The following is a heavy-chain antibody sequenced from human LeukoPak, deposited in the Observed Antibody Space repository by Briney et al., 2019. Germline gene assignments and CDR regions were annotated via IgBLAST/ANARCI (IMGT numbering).Heavy chain of an antibody. CDR2: MQSSGIS. Sequence: SETLSLTCSVPGGSISTYHWNWIRKPPGKGLEWIGYMQSSGISNYSPSLKSRVTISVDTSKNQFVLNLSSVTAADTAVYYCARDKQHSYGRYFDHWGQGMLVTVSS. J-gene: IGHJ4*02. V-gene: IGHV4-59*01. CDR1: GGSISTYH. CDR3: ARDKQHSYGRYFDH. D-gene: IGHD5-18*01.